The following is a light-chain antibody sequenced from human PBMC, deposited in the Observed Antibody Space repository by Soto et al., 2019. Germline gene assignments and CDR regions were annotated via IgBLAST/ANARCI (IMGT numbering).Light chain of an antibody. J-gene: IGKJ1*01. CDR1: QSVSSW. CDR3: QQYNSAWT. Sequence: DIQMTQSPSTLSASVGDRVTITCRASQSVSSWLAWYQQKPGKAPNLLIYTASRLESGVPSRFSGSGSGIEFTLTISSLQPDDFATYYCQQYNSAWTFGQGTTVEIK. CDR2: TAS. V-gene: IGKV1-5*03.